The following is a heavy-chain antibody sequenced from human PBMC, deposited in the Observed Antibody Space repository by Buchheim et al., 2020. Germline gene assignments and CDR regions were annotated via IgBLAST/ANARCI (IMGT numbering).Heavy chain of an antibody. D-gene: IGHD3-10*01. J-gene: IGHJ4*02. CDR2: IWYDGSNK. CDR3: ARYYYGSGSYLGQLDY. Sequence: VQLVESGGGLVQPGGSLRLSCAASGFTFSSYGMHWVRQAPGKGLEWVAVIWYDGSNKYYADSVKGRFTISRDNSKKTMYLQMNSLRAEDTAVYYCARYYYGSGSYLGQLDYWGQGTL. CDR1: GFTFSSYG. V-gene: IGHV3-33*08.